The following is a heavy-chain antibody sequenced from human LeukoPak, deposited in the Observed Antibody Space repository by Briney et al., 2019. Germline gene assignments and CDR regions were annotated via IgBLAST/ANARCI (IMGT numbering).Heavy chain of an antibody. J-gene: IGHJ4*02. CDR2: TYYSGST. D-gene: IGHD3-22*01. CDR1: VGSISSSSYY. V-gene: IGHV4-39*07. CDR3: VRGRYYYDSSGYSLIDY. Sequence: SETLSLTCTFSVGSISSSSYYWGWIRQPPGKGLEGIGSTYYSGSTYYNPSLKSRVTISVNTSKHQFSLKLSSVTAADTAVYYCVRGRYYYDSSGYSLIDYWGPGTLVTVSS.